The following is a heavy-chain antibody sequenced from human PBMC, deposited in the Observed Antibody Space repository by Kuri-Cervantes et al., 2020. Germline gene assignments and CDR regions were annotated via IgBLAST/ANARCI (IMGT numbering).Heavy chain of an antibody. J-gene: IGHJ4*02. Sequence: SETLSLTCTVPGGSISSYYWSWIRLPPGKGLEWIGYIYYSGSTNYNPSLKSRVAISVDTSKNQFSLKLSSVIAADTVVYYCVLDPERDGLNFDYWGQGILVTVSS. CDR3: VLDPERDGLNFDY. CDR1: GGSISSYY. CDR2: IYYSGST. D-gene: IGHD3/OR15-3a*01. V-gene: IGHV4-59*01.